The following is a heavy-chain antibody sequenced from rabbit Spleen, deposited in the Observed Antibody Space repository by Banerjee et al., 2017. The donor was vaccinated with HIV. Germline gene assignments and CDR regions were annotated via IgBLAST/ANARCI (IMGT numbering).Heavy chain of an antibody. Sequence: LEESGGGLVKPGGTLTLTCTVSGFSFSSNWICWVRQAPGKGLEWIASIYPDNGVSHYGNWAKGRFTISKTSSTTVTLQMTSLTAADTATYFCATDLYGVGGFNLWGPGTLVTVS. CDR3: ATDLYGVGGFNL. J-gene: IGHJ4*01. CDR1: GFSFSSNW. CDR2: IYPDNGVS. D-gene: IGHD2-1*01. V-gene: IGHV1S45*01.